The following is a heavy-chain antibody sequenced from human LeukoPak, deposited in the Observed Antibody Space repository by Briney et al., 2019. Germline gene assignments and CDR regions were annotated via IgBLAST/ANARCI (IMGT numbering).Heavy chain of an antibody. CDR1: GFTFSSYT. J-gene: IGHJ4*02. Sequence: GGSLRLSCAASGFTFSSYTMSWVRQAPGKGLEWVSAISGSGGSTYYADSVKGRFTISRDNSKNTLYLQMNSLRAEDTDVYYCAKPLSSGWYLDYFDSWGQGTLVTVSS. V-gene: IGHV3-23*01. CDR3: AKPLSSGWYLDYFDS. D-gene: IGHD6-19*01. CDR2: ISGSGGST.